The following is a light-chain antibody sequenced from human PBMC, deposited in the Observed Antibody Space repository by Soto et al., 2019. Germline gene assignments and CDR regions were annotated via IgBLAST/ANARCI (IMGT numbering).Light chain of an antibody. CDR2: AAS. Sequence: EIVLTQSPGTLSLSPGEIATLSCRASQSVTSNYLAWYQQKPGQAPRILIFAASSRATGIPDKFSGSGSGTDFTLTISRLEPDDFAVYYCQHYGSPSWTFGQGTKVDIK. CDR1: QSVTSNY. V-gene: IGKV3-20*01. J-gene: IGKJ1*01. CDR3: QHYGSPSWT.